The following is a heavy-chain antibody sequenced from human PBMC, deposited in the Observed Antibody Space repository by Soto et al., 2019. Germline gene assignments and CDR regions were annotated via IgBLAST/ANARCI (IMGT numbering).Heavy chain of an antibody. D-gene: IGHD3-22*01. CDR1: GFTFSSYS. J-gene: IGHJ5*02. CDR2: ISSSSSYI. V-gene: IGHV3-21*01. CDR3: ARDEDYYDSSGYLFDP. Sequence: LRLSCAASGFTFSSYSMNWVRQAPGKGLEWVSSISSSSSYIYYADSVKGRFTISRDNAKNSLYLQMNSLRAEDTAVYYCARDEDYYDSSGYLFDPWGQGTLVTVSS.